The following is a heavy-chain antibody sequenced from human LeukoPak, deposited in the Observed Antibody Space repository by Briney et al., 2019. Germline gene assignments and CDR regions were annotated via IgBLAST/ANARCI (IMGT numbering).Heavy chain of an antibody. Sequence: PGGSLRLSCATSEFTFSTYSMNWVRQAPGKGLEWVSSISSSSAYIYYADSVKGRFTISRDNAKNSLYLQMNSLRVEDTAVYYCARDLPTTPTFGGWYGGGYWGRGTLVTVSS. CDR1: EFTFSTYS. CDR3: ARDLPTTPTFGGWYGGGY. J-gene: IGHJ2*01. CDR2: ISSSSAYI. V-gene: IGHV3-21*01. D-gene: IGHD6-19*01.